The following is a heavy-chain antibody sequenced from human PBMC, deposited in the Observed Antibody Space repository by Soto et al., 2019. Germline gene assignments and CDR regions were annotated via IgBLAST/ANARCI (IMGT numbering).Heavy chain of an antibody. D-gene: IGHD3-9*01. Sequence: GGSLRLSCAASGFTFSSYAMHWVRQAPGKGLEWVAVISYDGSNKYYADSVKGRFTISRDNSKNTLYLQMNSLRAEDTAVYYCARDLPNRYDILTAFDYWGQGTLVTVSS. CDR3: ARDLPNRYDILTAFDY. V-gene: IGHV3-30-3*01. CDR2: ISYDGSNK. J-gene: IGHJ4*02. CDR1: GFTFSSYA.